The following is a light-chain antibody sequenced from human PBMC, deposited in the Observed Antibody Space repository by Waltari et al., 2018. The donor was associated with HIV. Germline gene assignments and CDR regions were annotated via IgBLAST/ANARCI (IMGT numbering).Light chain of an antibody. J-gene: IGLJ3*02. CDR3: QSADASDTFLWV. V-gene: IGLV3-25*03. Sequence: SYELTQTPSVSVSPGQTDRITCSGDGLSKQYTYWYQQRPGQAPVLVIYKDSERPSGIPERYSGSSSGTTVTLTISGVQAEDEADYYCQSADASDTFLWVFGGGTKVTVL. CDR2: KDS. CDR1: GLSKQY.